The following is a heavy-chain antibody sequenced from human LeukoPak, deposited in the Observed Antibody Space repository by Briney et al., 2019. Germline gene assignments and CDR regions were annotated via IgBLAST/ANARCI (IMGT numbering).Heavy chain of an antibody. CDR2: IKDDGSVK. J-gene: IGHJ4*02. CDR1: GFSFSSFW. D-gene: IGHD6-19*01. CDR3: ASSSGWYLSSDY. Sequence: GGSLRLSCTASGFSFSSFWMSWVRQAPGKGLEWVANIKDDGSVKNHVDSLKGRFSISRDNSKNMLYLQMNSLRAEDTAVYYCASSSGWYLSSDYWGQGTLVTVSS. V-gene: IGHV3-7*01.